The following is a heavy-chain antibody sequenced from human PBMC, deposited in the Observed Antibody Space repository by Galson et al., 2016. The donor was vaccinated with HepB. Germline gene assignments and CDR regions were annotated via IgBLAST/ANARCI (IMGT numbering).Heavy chain of an antibody. CDR1: RDSINRGAYS. J-gene: IGHJ5*02. Sequence: SETLSLTCTVSRDSINRGAYSWGWIRQSPGLGLEWIGSVSYTGKTYYNSSLQSRISISVDTSRNQFSLKLSSLTAADTAVYYCARHPGSFTWASWGQGTLVTVSS. V-gene: IGHV4-39*01. D-gene: IGHD6-19*01. CDR2: VSYTGKT. CDR3: ARHPGSFTWAS.